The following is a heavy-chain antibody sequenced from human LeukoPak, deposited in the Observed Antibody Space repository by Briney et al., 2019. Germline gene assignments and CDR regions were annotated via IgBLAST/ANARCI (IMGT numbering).Heavy chain of an antibody. CDR1: GGSISSGGYY. D-gene: IGHD1-26*01. J-gene: IGHJ3*02. CDR3: ARDLGDTGLGDDAFDI. V-gene: IGHV4-30-2*01. Sequence: MASETLSLTCPVSGGSISSGGYYWSWIRQPPGKGLEWIGYSYHSGSTYYNPSLKSRVTISVDRSKNQFSLKLSSVTAADTAVYYCARDLGDTGLGDDAFDIWGQGTMVTVSS. CDR2: SYHSGST.